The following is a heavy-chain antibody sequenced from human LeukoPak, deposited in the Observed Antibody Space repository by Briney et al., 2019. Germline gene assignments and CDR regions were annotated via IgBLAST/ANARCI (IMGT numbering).Heavy chain of an antibody. V-gene: IGHV1-18*01. CDR2: ISAYNGNT. D-gene: IGHD4-11*01. CDR1: GGTFSSYG. J-gene: IGHJ6*02. CDR3: AREAIYYSNSLGYYGMDV. Sequence: GSSVKVSCKASGGTFSSYGLSWVRQAPGQGLEWMGWISAYNGNTNYAQKLQGRVTMTTDTSTSTAYMELRSLRSDDTAVYYCAREAIYYSNSLGYYGMDVWGQGTTVTVSS.